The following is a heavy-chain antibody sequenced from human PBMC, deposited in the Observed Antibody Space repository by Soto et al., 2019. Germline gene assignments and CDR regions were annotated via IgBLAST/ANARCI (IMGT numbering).Heavy chain of an antibody. CDR1: GYTFTSYG. J-gene: IGHJ5*02. CDR2: ISAYNGNT. V-gene: IGHV1-18*01. Sequence: ASVKVSCQASGYTFTSYGISWVRQAPGQGLEWMGWISAYNGNTNYAQKLQGRVTMTTDTSTSTAYMELRSLRSDDTAVYYCARVGGMGYSYGFSSFDPWGQGTLVTVSS. CDR3: ARVGGMGYSYGFSSFDP. D-gene: IGHD5-18*01.